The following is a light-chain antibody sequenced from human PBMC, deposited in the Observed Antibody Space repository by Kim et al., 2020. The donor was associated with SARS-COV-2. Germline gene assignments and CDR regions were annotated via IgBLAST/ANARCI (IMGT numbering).Light chain of an antibody. V-gene: IGLV1-44*01. Sequence: GQRVTISCSGSFSNVGRNTVNWYQQLPGTAPKLLIFGYNQRPPGVPDRFSGSKSGTSASLAISGLQSEDEADYYCAAWDDNLNGVGFGGGTQLTVL. CDR3: AAWDDNLNGVG. CDR1: FSNVGRNT. J-gene: IGLJ2*01. CDR2: GYN.